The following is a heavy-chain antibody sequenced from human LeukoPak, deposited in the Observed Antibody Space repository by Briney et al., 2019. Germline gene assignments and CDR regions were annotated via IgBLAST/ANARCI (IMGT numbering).Heavy chain of an antibody. D-gene: IGHD3-22*01. CDR3: STFDNSGYYNGAFYAY. CDR2: IRTKTNSYVT. CDR1: GFTFSGSD. J-gene: IGHJ4*02. V-gene: IGHV3-73*01. Sequence: GGSLRLSCAASGFTFSGSDMHWVRQASGKGLEWVGRIRTKTNSYVTAYSASVKGRFTISRDDSKNTVYLQMISLKSEDTAVYYCSTFDNSGYYNGAFYAYWGRGILVTVSS.